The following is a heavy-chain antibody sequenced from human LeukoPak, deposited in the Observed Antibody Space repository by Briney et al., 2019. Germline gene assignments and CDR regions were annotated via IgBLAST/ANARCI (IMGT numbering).Heavy chain of an antibody. CDR1: GGSISSYY. D-gene: IGHD3-10*01. V-gene: IGHV4-59*12. CDR2: IYYSGST. Sequence: SETLSLTCTVSGGSISSYYWSWIRQPPGKGLEWIGYIYYSGSTNYNPSLKSRVTISVDTSKNQFSLKLSSVTAADTAVYYCATAYGSGSYSYYYYMDVWGKGTTVTISS. J-gene: IGHJ6*03. CDR3: ATAYGSGSYSYYYYMDV.